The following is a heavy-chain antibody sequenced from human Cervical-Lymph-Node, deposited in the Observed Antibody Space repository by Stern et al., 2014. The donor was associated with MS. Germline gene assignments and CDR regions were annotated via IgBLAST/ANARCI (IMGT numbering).Heavy chain of an antibody. Sequence: QMQLQESGPGLVRPSQTLSLTCTVSGSSTSSGSYYWSWIRQQPEKGLEWIGYIYYRCGSTYHNPSLESRVTISLGTSKNQFSLNMRSMTAADRAVYYCARLDVALASGFDVWGQGTMITVSS. V-gene: IGHV4-31*03. J-gene: IGHJ3*01. D-gene: IGHD1-26*01. CDR2: IYYRCGST. CDR1: GSSTSSGSYY. CDR3: ARLDVALASGFDV.